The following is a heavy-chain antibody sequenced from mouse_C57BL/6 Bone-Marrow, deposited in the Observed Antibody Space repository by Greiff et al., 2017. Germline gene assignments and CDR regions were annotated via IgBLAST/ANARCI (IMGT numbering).Heavy chain of an antibody. D-gene: IGHD2-4*01. CDR3: ARHYYYYDATSPYYAMDY. CDR2: ISNLAYSI. Sequence: EVKLVESGGGLVQPGGSLKLSCAASGFTFSDYGMAWVRQAPRRGPEWVAFISNLAYSIYYADTVTGRFTISRENAKNTLYLEMSSLRSEDTAMYYCARHYYYYDATSPYYAMDYWGQGTSVTVSS. CDR1: GFTFSDYG. V-gene: IGHV5-15*01. J-gene: IGHJ4*01.